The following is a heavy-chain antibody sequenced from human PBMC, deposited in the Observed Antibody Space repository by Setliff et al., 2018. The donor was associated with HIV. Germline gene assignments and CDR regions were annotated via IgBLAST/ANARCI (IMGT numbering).Heavy chain of an antibody. J-gene: IGHJ4*02. CDR3: ARDSEHPTGYFDS. CDR1: DDSITTHY. CDR2: IYSGGGS. D-gene: IGHD1-1*01. Sequence: PSETLSLTCTVSDDSITTHYWSWIRQPPGKGLEWIGYIYSGGGSNYNPSLKSRSSVSMDMSRKQFSLKLTSVTAADTAIYYCARDSEHPTGYFDSWGRGILVTVSS. V-gene: IGHV4-59*11.